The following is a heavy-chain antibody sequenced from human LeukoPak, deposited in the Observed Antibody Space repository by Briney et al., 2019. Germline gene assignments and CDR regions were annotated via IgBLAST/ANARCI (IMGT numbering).Heavy chain of an antibody. CDR1: GFTFSDNY. V-gene: IGHV3-11*04. CDR3: ARGSIERSSSWYDHYFDY. Sequence: GGSLRLSCAASGFTFSDNYMSWIRQAPGKGLEWVSYISSSGNTTYNADSVKGRFSITRDNAKNSLYLQMNSLRAEDTAVYYCARGSIERSSSWYDHYFDYWGQGTLVTVSS. D-gene: IGHD6-13*01. CDR2: ISSSGNTT. J-gene: IGHJ4*02.